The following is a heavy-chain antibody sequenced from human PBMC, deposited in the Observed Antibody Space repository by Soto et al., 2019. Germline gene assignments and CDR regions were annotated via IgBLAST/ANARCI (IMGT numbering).Heavy chain of an antibody. D-gene: IGHD3-22*01. CDR3: ARVRREYDNSGPVDY. CDR1: GVSISSGDYS. CDR2: IYYGGST. Sequence: PSETLSLTCTFSGVSISSGDYSLNWIRQPPGKGLEWIGYIYYGGSTYYNPSLQSRVTMSVDRSRNQFSLKLNSVTAADTAVYYCARVRREYDNSGPVDYWGQGTLVTVSS. J-gene: IGHJ4*02. V-gene: IGHV4-30-2*01.